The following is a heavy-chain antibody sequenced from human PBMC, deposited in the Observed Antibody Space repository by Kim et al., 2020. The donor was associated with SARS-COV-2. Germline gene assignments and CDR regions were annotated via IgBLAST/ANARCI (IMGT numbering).Heavy chain of an antibody. CDR1: GFTFSSYS. Sequence: GGSLRLSCAASGFTFSSYSMNWVRQAPGKGLEWVSSISSSSSYIYYADSVKGRFTISRDNANNSLYLQMNSLRAEDTAVYYCARDGTIEYSSHQPGPWGQGTLVTVSS. D-gene: IGHD6-6*01. CDR2: ISSSSSYI. J-gene: IGHJ5*02. V-gene: IGHV3-21*01. CDR3: ARDGTIEYSSHQPGP.